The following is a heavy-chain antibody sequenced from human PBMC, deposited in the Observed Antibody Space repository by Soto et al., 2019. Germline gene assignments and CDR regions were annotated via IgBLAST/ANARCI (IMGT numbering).Heavy chain of an antibody. CDR2: IIPIFGTA. V-gene: IGHV1-69*12. CDR1: GGTFSSYA. J-gene: IGHJ4*02. Sequence: QVQLVQSGAEVKKPGSSVKVSCKASGGTFSSYAISWVRQAPGQGLEWMGGIIPIFGTANYAQKFQGRVTTKADETTRTDYRERSSQRAEDTAVYYCAREGEGYCISTSCYSPLDYWGQGTLVTVSS. D-gene: IGHD2-2*01. CDR3: AREGEGYCISTSCYSPLDY.